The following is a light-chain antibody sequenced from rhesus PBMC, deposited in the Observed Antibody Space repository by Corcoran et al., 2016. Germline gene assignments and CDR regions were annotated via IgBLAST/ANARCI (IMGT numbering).Light chain of an antibody. Sequence: ETVVTQSPATLSLSPGERATLSCRASQSVGSNLAWYPQKPGQAPKLLIDDASSRATGIPDRFSGSGSGTEFTLTSSSLEPEDVGVYYCQQYNNWNSFGQGTKVEIK. CDR1: QSVGSN. V-gene: IGKV3-42*02. J-gene: IGKJ2*01. CDR3: QQYNNWNS. CDR2: DAS.